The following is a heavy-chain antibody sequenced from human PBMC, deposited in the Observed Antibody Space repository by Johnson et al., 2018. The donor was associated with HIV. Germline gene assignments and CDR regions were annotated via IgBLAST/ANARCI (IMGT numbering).Heavy chain of an antibody. J-gene: IGHJ3*02. D-gene: IGHD6-13*01. CDR1: GFTFSSYW. CDR2: IKQDGGER. V-gene: IGHV3-7*01. Sequence: VQLVESGGGLVQPGGSLRLSCAASGFTFSSYWMTWVRQAPGKGLEWVANIKQDGGERYSVDSVKGRFTISRDNAKNSLYLQMNSLRAEDTAVYYCARDHTGIAAAGNAFDIWGQGTMVTVSS. CDR3: ARDHTGIAAAGNAFDI.